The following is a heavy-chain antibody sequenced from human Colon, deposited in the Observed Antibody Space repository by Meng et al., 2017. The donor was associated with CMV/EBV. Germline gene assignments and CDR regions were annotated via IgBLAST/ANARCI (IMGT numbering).Heavy chain of an antibody. J-gene: IGHJ6*02. CDR2: IKQDGSEK. CDR1: GFTFSSYW. Sequence: GESLKISCAASGFTFSSYWMSWVRQAPGKGLEWVANIKQDGSEKYYVDSVKGRFTISRDNAKNSLYLQMNGLRAEDTAVYYCARGVGMGYYDILTGYYPDYYYYGMDVWGQGTTVTVSS. CDR3: ARGVGMGYYDILTGYYPDYYYYGMDV. D-gene: IGHD3-9*01. V-gene: IGHV3-7*01.